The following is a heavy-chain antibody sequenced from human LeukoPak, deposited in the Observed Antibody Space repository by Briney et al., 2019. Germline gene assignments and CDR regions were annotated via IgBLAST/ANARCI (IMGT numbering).Heavy chain of an antibody. Sequence: NPSETLSLTCTVSGGSISPHYWSWIRQPPGKGLEYIGEINHSGSTNYNPSLKSRVTISVDTSKKQFSLNLSSVTAADTAVYYCAIRRWQLDYWGQGTLVTVSS. CDR3: AIRRWQLDY. V-gene: IGHV4-34*01. CDR2: INHSGST. D-gene: IGHD4-23*01. CDR1: GGSISPHY. J-gene: IGHJ4*02.